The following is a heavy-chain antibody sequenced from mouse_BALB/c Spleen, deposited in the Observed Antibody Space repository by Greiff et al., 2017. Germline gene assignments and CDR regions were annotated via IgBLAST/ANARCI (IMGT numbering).Heavy chain of an antibody. Sequence: QVQLQQSGAELVRPGSSVQISCKASGYAFSSYWMNWVKQRPGQGLEWIGQIYPGDGDTNYNGKFKGKATLTADKSSSTAYMQLSSLTSEDSAVYFCARWGGTRGFAYWGQGTLVTVSA. CDR2: IYPGDGDT. J-gene: IGHJ3*01. D-gene: IGHD3-3*01. CDR1: GYAFSSYW. V-gene: IGHV1-80*01. CDR3: ARWGGTRGFAY.